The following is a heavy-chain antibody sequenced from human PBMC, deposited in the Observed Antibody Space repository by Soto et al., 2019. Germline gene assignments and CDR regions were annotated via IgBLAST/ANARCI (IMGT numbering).Heavy chain of an antibody. D-gene: IGHD4-17*01. CDR1: GFTFSSYA. J-gene: IGHJ4*02. V-gene: IGHV3-30-3*01. CDR3: ARAETTVTRTYYFDY. Sequence: QVQLVESGGGVVQPVRSLRLSCAASGFTFSSYAMHWVRQAPGKGLEGVAVISYDGSNKYYADSVKGRFTISRDHSKYTLYLQMNGLRAEDTAVYYCARAETTVTRTYYFDYWGQGTLVTVSS. CDR2: ISYDGSNK.